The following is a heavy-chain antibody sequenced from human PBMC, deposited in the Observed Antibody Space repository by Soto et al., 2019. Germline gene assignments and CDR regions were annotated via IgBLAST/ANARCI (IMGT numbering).Heavy chain of an antibody. CDR3: ARGRWTQTTADYYLDY. V-gene: IGHV1-3*01. CDR2: IDAGNGRT. D-gene: IGHD1-1*01. Sequence: QVQLVQSGAEVKKPGASVRVSCKASGYTFSAYAMHWVRQAPGQRPEWMGWIDAGNGRTKYSERFQGRVTITRDTSATTAYMDLSSLKSDDTAVYMCARGRWTQTTADYYLDYWGQGTLVTVSS. CDR1: GYTFSAYA. J-gene: IGHJ4*02.